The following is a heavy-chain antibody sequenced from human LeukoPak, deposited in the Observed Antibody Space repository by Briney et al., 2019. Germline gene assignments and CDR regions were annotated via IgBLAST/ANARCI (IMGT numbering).Heavy chain of an antibody. CDR2: INHSGST. D-gene: IGHD6-6*01. J-gene: IGHJ4*02. Sequence: SETLSLTCAVYGGSFSGYYWSWIRQPPGKGLEWIGEINHSGSTNYNPSLKSRVTISVDTSKNQFSLKLSSVTAADTAVYYCARVGKYSSSRTFDYWGQGTLVTVSS. V-gene: IGHV4-34*01. CDR3: ARVGKYSSSRTFDY. CDR1: GGSFSGYY.